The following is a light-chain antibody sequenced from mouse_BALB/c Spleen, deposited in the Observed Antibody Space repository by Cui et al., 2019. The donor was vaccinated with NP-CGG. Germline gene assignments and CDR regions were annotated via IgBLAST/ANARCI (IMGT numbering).Light chain of an antibody. CDR2: GTN. CDR1: TGTVTTSNY. CDR3: ALWYSNHWV. V-gene: IGLV1*01. J-gene: IGLJ1*01. Sequence: VLTPGTAPTTSPGETVTLTCRSSTGTVTTSNYANWVQEKPNHLFTGLIGGTNNRAPGVPARFSGSLIGDKAALTITGAQTEDEAIYFCALWYSNHWVFGGGTKLTVL.